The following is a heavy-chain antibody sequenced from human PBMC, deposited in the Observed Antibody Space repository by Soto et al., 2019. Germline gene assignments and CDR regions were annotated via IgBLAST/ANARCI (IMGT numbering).Heavy chain of an antibody. CDR3: ARSELAYYYGSGSYLWFDP. CDR2: IIPILGIA. J-gene: IGHJ5*02. V-gene: IGHV1-69*02. CDR1: GGTFSSYT. Sequence: ASVKVSCKASGGTFSSYTISWVRQAPGQGLEWMGRIIPILGIANYAQKFQGRVTITADKSTSTAYMELSSLRSEDTAVYYCARSELAYYYGSGSYLWFDPWGQGTLVTVSS. D-gene: IGHD3-10*01.